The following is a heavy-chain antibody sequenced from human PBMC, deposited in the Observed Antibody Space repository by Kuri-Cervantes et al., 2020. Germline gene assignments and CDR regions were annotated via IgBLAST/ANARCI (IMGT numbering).Heavy chain of an antibody. J-gene: IGHJ4*02. D-gene: IGHD3-16*01. V-gene: IGHV4-39*01. CDR3: ARHEGEGVYFDY. Sequence: SETLSLTCTVSGGSISSSSYYWGWIRQPPGKGLEWIGSIYYSGSTNYNPSLKSRVTISVDTSKNQFSLKLSSVTAADTAVYYCARHEGEGVYFDYWGQGTLVTVSS. CDR2: IYYSGST. CDR1: GGSISSSSYY.